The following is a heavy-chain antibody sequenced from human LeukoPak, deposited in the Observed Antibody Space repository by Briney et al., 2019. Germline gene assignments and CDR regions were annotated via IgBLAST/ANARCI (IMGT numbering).Heavy chain of an antibody. CDR1: GFTFSSYS. D-gene: IGHD5-12*01. V-gene: IGHV3-48*02. Sequence: GGSLRPSCAASGFTFSSYSMNWVRQAPGKGLEWVSYISSSSSTIYYADSVKGRFTISRDNAKNSLYLQMNSLRDEDTAVYYCARTPSGYSGYDLGDWFDPWGQGTLVTVSS. CDR2: ISSSSSTI. J-gene: IGHJ5*02. CDR3: ARTPSGYSGYDLGDWFDP.